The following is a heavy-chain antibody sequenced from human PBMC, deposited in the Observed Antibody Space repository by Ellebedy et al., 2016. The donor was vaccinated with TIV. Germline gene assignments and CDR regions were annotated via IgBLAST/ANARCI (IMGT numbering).Heavy chain of an antibody. Sequence: SETLSLTCAVSGGSISSGGYSWSWTRQPPGKGLEWIGYIYHSGSAYYNPSLKSRVTISVDRSKNQFSLNLSSVTAADTAVYYCTRMTTVVTRGFFDYWGQGTLVTVSS. V-gene: IGHV4-30-2*01. CDR3: TRMTTVVTRGFFDY. J-gene: IGHJ4*02. CDR1: GGSISSGGYS. CDR2: IYHSGSA. D-gene: IGHD4-23*01.